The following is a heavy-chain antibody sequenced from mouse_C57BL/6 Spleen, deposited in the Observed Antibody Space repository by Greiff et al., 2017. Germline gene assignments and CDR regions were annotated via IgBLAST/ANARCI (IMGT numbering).Heavy chain of an antibody. CDR3: TTPVSSLFAY. D-gene: IGHD1-1*01. J-gene: IGHJ3*01. CDR2: IDPENGDT. Sequence: EVQLQQSGAELVRPGASVKLSCTASGFNIKDDYMHWVKQRPEQGLEWIGWIDPENGDTEYASKFQGKATITADTSSNTAYLQLSSLTSEDTAVSYCTTPVSSLFAYWGQGTLVTVSA. CDR1: GFNIKDDY. V-gene: IGHV14-4*01.